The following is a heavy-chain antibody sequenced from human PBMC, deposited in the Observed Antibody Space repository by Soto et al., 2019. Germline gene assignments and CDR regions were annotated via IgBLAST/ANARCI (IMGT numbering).Heavy chain of an antibody. CDR1: GYTFTSYG. V-gene: IGHV1-18*01. Sequence: ASVKVSCKASGYTFTSYGISWVRQAPRQGLEWMGCINTYNGNTVYVQKLQGRVTMTTDTSTSTAYMELRSLRSDDTAVYYCARDRLMYSSTWSSFDYWGQGALVTVSS. CDR3: ARDRLMYSSTWSSFDY. D-gene: IGHD6-13*01. J-gene: IGHJ4*02. CDR2: INTYNGNT.